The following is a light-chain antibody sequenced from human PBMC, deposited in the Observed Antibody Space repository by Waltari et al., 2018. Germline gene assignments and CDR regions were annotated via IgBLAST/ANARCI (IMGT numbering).Light chain of an antibody. Sequence: DVQMTQSPSSLSASVGDRVIITCRASQTISKYLNWYQQEPGKAPKLLIYTASNLQSGVPSRFSGSGSQTDFTLTISALQVEDFATYYCQQSYSAPYTFGQGTKL. CDR1: QTISKY. J-gene: IGKJ2*01. V-gene: IGKV1-39*01. CDR2: TAS. CDR3: QQSYSAPYT.